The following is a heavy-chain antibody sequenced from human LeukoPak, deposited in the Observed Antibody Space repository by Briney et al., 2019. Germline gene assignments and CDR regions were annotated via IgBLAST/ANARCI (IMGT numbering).Heavy chain of an antibody. V-gene: IGHV4-61*02. CDR1: GDSITSGSYF. CDR3: ARGLSSAWEVQGY. J-gene: IGHJ4*02. Sequence: SETLSLTCSVSGDSITSGSYFWSWARQPAGKGLEWIGRIQASGRTSYNPSLKSRVTISMDTSKNQFSLKLSFVTAADTALYYCARGLSSAWEVQGYWGQGTLVTVSS. D-gene: IGHD6-6*01. CDR2: IQASGRT.